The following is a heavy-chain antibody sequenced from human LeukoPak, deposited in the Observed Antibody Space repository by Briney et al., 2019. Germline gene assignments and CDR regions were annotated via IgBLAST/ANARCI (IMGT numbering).Heavy chain of an antibody. CDR3: SRGVIVGTTRDY. V-gene: IGHV3-49*04. J-gene: IGHJ4*02. Sequence: GGSLRLSCTASGFTFGDYAMSWVRQAPGKGLEWVSLIRSKPYGGTTEYAASVKGRFTISRDDSKSTAYLQMDSLKTKDTAVYYCSRGVIVGTTRDYWGQGTLVTVSS. D-gene: IGHD1-26*01. CDR2: IRSKPYGGTT. CDR1: GFTFGDYA.